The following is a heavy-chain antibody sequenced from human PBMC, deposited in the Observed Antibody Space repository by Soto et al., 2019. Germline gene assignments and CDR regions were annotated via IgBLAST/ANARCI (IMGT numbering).Heavy chain of an antibody. Sequence: SETLSLTCTVSGGSISSGGYYWSWIRQHPGKGLEWIGYIYYSGSTYCNPSLKSRVTISVDTSKNQFSLKLSSVTAADTAVYYCATPWGSDYYGMDVWGQGTTVTVSS. CDR2: IYYSGST. CDR3: ATPWGSDYYGMDV. V-gene: IGHV4-31*03. J-gene: IGHJ6*02. CDR1: GGSISSGGYY. D-gene: IGHD3-16*01.